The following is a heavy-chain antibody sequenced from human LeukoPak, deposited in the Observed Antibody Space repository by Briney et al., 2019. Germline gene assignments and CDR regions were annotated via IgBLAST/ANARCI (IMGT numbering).Heavy chain of an antibody. CDR3: ARSHPTMVRGVKFYYYGMDV. D-gene: IGHD3-10*01. J-gene: IGHJ6*02. CDR2: IIPILGIA. V-gene: IGHV1-69*04. Sequence: ASVKVSCKASGGTFSSYAISWVRQAPGQGLEWMGRIIPILGIANYAQKFQGRVTITADKSTSTAYMELSSLRSEDTAVYYCARSHPTMVRGVKFYYYGMDVWSQGTTVTVSS. CDR1: GGTFSSYA.